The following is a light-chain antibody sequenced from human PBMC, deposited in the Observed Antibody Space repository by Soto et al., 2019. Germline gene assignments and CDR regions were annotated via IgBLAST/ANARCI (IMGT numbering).Light chain of an antibody. J-gene: IGKJ5*01. CDR3: QQSYSTPPIT. CDR1: QDISNY. V-gene: IGKV1-39*01. CDR2: AAS. Sequence: DIQMTQSPSSLSASVGDRVTITCQASQDISNYLNWYQQKPGKAPKLLISAASSLQSGVPSRFSGSGSGTDFTLTISSLQPEDFATYYCQQSYSTPPITFGQGTRLE.